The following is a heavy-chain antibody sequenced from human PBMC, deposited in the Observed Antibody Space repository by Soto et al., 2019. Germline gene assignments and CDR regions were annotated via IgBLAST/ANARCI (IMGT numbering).Heavy chain of an antibody. Sequence: GGSLRLSCAASGFTFSIYPMSWVRQAPGRGLEWVSAISGSAGSTFYADSLKGRFTISRENSKNTLYLQMNSLRAEDTAVYYCAKGYCSGGSCYNWFDSWGQGTLVTVSS. CDR2: ISGSAGST. CDR1: GFTFSIYP. V-gene: IGHV3-23*01. CDR3: AKGYCSGGSCYNWFDS. D-gene: IGHD2-15*01. J-gene: IGHJ5*01.